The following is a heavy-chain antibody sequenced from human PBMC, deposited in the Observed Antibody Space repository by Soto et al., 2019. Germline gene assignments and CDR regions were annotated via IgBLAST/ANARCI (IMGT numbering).Heavy chain of an antibody. CDR3: ARREIQGPIDY. D-gene: IGHD1-26*01. Sequence: QVQLQESGPGLVKPSDTLSLTCAVSGYSISSSNWWGWIRQPPGKGLEWIGYIYYSGTTYYNPSPKSRVTMSEETSKNHFSLKLTSVTAVDTAVYYCARREIQGPIDYWGQGTLVTVSS. J-gene: IGHJ4*02. CDR2: IYYSGTT. CDR1: GYSISSSNW. V-gene: IGHV4-28*01.